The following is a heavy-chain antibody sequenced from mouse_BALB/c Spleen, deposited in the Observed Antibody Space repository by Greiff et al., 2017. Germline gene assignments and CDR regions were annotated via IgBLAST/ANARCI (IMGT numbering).Heavy chain of an antibody. CDR1: GYTFSSYW. V-gene: IGHV1-9*01. Sequence: QVQLKQSGAELMKPGASVKISCKATGYTFSSYWIEWVKQRPGHGLEWIGEILPGSGSTNYNEKFKGKATFTADTSSNTAYMQLSSLTSEDSAVYYCAQDYDRFAYWGQGTLVTVSA. J-gene: IGHJ3*01. CDR3: AQDYDRFAY. CDR2: ILPGSGST. D-gene: IGHD2-4*01.